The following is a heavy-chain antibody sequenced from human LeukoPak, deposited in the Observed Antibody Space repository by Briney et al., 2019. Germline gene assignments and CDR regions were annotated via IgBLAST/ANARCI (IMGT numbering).Heavy chain of an antibody. CDR2: IIPIFGTA. CDR3: ARVAVAGRRGYYMDV. Sequence: SVKVSCKASGGTFSSYAISWVRQAPGQGLEWMGGIIPIFGTANYAQKFQGRVTITTDESTSTAYMELSSLRSEDTAVYCCARVAVAGRRGYYMDVWGKGTTVTVSS. J-gene: IGHJ6*03. D-gene: IGHD6-19*01. V-gene: IGHV1-69*05. CDR1: GGTFSSYA.